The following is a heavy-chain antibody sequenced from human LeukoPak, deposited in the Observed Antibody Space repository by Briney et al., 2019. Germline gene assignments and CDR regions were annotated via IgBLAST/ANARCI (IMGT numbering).Heavy chain of an antibody. D-gene: IGHD3-10*01. V-gene: IGHV4-38-2*02. J-gene: IGHJ5*02. CDR3: ARDSGTTGEVKFDP. Sequence: SETLSLTCTVSGYSISSGYYWGWIRQPPGKGLEWIGSMYYSGNTYYNPSLKSRVTISVDTSKNQFSLKLRSVTAADTAVYYCARDSGTTGEVKFDPWGQGTLVTVSA. CDR2: MYYSGNT. CDR1: GYSISSGYY.